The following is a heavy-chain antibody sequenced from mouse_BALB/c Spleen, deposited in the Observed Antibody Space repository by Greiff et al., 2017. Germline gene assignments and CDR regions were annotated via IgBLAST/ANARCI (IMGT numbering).Heavy chain of an antibody. D-gene: IGHD2-4*01. J-gene: IGHJ3*01. CDR3: ARGEESTMITTGAWFAY. Sequence: VQLQESGPGLVAPSQSLSITCTVSGFSLTSYGVHWVRQPPGKGLEWLGVIWAGGSTNYNSALMSRLSISKDNSKSQVFLKMNSLQTDDTAMYYCARGEESTMITTGAWFAYWGQGTLVTVSA. CDR1: GFSLTSYG. V-gene: IGHV2-9*02. CDR2: IWAGGST.